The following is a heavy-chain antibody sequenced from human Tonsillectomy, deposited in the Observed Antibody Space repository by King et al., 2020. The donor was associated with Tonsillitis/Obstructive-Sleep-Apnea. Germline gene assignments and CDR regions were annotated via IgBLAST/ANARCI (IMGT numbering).Heavy chain of an antibody. V-gene: IGHV3-49*04. CDR2: IRSRTYGGAT. J-gene: IGHJ2*01. CDR1: GFTFSEYA. D-gene: IGHD1-1*01. CDR3: TRDSVIYNWNDGLSRYFDL. Sequence: VQLVESGGGLVQPGRSLRLSCTASGFTFSEYAMSWVRQAPGKGLEWVSFIRSRTYGGATEYAASVKGRFTISRDDSRGVAYLQMNSLKTEDTAVYFCTRDSVIYNWNDGLSRYFDLWGRGTLVTVSS.